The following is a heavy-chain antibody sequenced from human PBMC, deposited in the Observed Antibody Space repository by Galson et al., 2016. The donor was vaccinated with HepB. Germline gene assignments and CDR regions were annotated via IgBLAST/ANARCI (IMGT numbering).Heavy chain of an antibody. CDR2: ITGTGGGT. D-gene: IGHD1-7*01. CDR3: AKDHTGSTVGWSDGMDV. V-gene: IGHV3-23*01. CDR1: GFSFSTFA. J-gene: IGHJ6*02. Sequence: SLRLSCAASGFSFSTFAMSWVRQAPGKGLEWISGITGTGGGTYYADSVKGRFTISRDTSKNTLFLQLSSLRVEDTAVDYCAKDHTGSTVGWSDGMDVWGQGTRVTVS.